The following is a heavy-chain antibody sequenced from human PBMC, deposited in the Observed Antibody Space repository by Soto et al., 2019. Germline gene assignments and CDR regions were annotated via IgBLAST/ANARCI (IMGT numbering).Heavy chain of an antibody. D-gene: IGHD4-4*01. V-gene: IGHV1-69*13. CDR3: ARSGDYSYYYYGMDV. Sequence: SVKVSCKASGGTFSSYAISWVLQAPGQGLEWMGGFIPIFGTANYAQKFQGRVTITADESTSTADMELSSLRSDDTAVYYCARSGDYSYYYYGMDVWGQGTTVTVSS. CDR2: FIPIFGTA. CDR1: GGTFSSYA. J-gene: IGHJ6*02.